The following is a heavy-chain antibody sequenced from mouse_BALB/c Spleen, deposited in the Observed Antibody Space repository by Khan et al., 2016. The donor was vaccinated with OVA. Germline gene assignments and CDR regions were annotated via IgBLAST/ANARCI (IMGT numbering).Heavy chain of an antibody. D-gene: IGHD2-2*01. J-gene: IGHJ3*01. CDR1: GYMFSSYY. Sequence: VQLKQSGAELVKPGASVKLSCKASGYMFSSYYMYWVKQRPGQGLEWIGEINPNNGGTNLNEKFKSKATLTVHKSSSTAYMQLSSLTSEDSAVYYCSRSGYGSFVYWGRGTLVTVSA. CDR3: SRSGYGSFVY. V-gene: IGHV1S81*02. CDR2: INPNNGGT.